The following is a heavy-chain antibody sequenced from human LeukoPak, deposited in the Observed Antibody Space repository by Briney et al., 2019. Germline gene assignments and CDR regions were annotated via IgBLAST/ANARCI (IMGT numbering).Heavy chain of an antibody. Sequence: SETLSLTCTVSGGSVSSYYWSWIRQPPGKGLEWIGYIYYSGSTNYNPSLKSRVTISVDTSKNQFSLKLSSVTAADTAVYYCARGSGYPYFDYWGQGTLVTVSS. CDR2: IYYSGST. V-gene: IGHV4-59*02. CDR1: GGSVSSYY. CDR3: ARGSGYPYFDY. J-gene: IGHJ4*02. D-gene: IGHD3-22*01.